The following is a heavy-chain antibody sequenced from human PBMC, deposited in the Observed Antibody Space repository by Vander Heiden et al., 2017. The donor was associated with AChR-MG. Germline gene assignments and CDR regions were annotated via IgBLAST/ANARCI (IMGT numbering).Heavy chain of an antibody. J-gene: IGHJ4*02. CDR1: GFSFRSHG. CDR2: ISYDGTNI. D-gene: IGHD5-18*01. V-gene: IGHV3-30*18. CDR3: AKETTRGYSFGGGLDY. Sequence: QVQLVESGGGAVQPGRPLRLSCAASGFSFRSHGCHWVRQAPGKGLEWVAVISYDGTNIVYADSVKGRFTISRDNSKNTLYLQIKSLTMDDTAVYYCAKETTRGYSFGGGLDYWGQGTLVTVSS.